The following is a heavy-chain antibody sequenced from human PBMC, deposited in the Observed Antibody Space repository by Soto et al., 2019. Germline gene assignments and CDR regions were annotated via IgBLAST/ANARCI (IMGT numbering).Heavy chain of an antibody. Sequence: SETLSLTCAVSGGSISSSNWWSWFREPPGKGLEWIGEIYHSGSTNYNPSLKSRVTISVDKSKDQFSLKLSSVTAADTAVYYCARGQLLWFGELSEDYYYYGMDVWGQGTTVTLSS. CDR1: GGSISSSNW. D-gene: IGHD3-10*01. J-gene: IGHJ6*02. CDR2: IYHSGST. CDR3: ARGQLLWFGELSEDYYYYGMDV. V-gene: IGHV4-4*02.